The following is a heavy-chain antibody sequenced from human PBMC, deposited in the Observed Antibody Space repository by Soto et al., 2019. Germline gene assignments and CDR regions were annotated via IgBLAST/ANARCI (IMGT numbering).Heavy chain of an antibody. D-gene: IGHD1-7*01. V-gene: IGHV4-38-2*01. CDR3: ARLLPGTVDY. J-gene: IGHJ4*02. CDR1: DYSISSGYY. CDR2: IYHSGTS. Sequence: SETLSLTCGFSDYSISSGYYWGWVRQSPGKGLEWIGSIYHSGTSYSNPSLKSRVTISIDTSKNQVSLKLTSVTAADTAVYYCARLLPGTVDYWGQGTLVTVYS.